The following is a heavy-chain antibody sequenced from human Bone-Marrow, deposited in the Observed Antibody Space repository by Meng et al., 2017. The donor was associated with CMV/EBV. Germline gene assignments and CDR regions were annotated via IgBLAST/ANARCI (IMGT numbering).Heavy chain of an antibody. Sequence: GGSLRLSCAASGFTFSSYWMSWVRQAPGKGLEWVANIKQEGSEKYYVDSLKGRFPISRDNAKNSLYLQMNSLRAEDTAVYYCATLEIALGGGYYGMDVWGQGTTVTSSS. CDR1: GFTFSSYW. J-gene: IGHJ6*01. CDR3: ATLEIALGGGYYGMDV. D-gene: IGHD1-1*01. V-gene: IGHV3-7*01. CDR2: IKQEGSEK.